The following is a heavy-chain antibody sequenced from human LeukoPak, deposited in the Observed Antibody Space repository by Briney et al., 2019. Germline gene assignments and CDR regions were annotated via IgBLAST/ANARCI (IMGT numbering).Heavy chain of an antibody. CDR3: ARARPQFPRGSSWYWTGKDYFDY. CDR2: INHSGGT. V-gene: IGHV4-34*01. CDR1: GGSFSGYY. D-gene: IGHD6-13*01. J-gene: IGHJ4*02. Sequence: SETLSLTCAVYGGSFSGYYWSWIRQPPGKGLEWIGEINHSGGTNYNPSLKSRVTISVDTSKNQFSLKLSSVTAADTAVYYCARARPQFPRGSSWYWTGKDYFDYWGQGTLVTVSS.